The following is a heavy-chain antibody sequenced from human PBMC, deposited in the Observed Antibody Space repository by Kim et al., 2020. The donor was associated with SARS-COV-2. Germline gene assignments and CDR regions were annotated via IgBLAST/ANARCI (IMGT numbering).Heavy chain of an antibody. D-gene: IGHD3-10*01. Sequence: ASVKVSCKASGYTFTSYYMHWVRQAPGQGLEWLGIINPSGGSTNYAQKIQGRVTMTRDTPTRTAYMELSSLRSEDTAVYYCARARVRGVINLNCIDPWGQGTRGTVSS. V-gene: IGHV1-46*01. CDR2: INPSGGST. J-gene: IGHJ5*02. CDR3: ARARVRGVINLNCIDP. CDR1: GYTFTSYY.